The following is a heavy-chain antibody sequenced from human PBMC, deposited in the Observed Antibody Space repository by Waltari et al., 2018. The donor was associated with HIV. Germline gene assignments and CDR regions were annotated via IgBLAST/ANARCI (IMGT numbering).Heavy chain of an antibody. CDR2: LYTSGST. D-gene: IGHD5-12*01. V-gene: IGHV4-61*02. Sequence: QVQLQESGPGLVKPSQTLSLTCTVSGGSISSGSYHWSWIRQPAGKGLEWIGRLYTSGSTDVNPSLKSRATISGDTSKNQFSLKLSSVTAADTAVYYCARAVVGGYDLGNNWFDPWGQGTLVTVSS. J-gene: IGHJ5*02. CDR3: ARAVVGGYDLGNNWFDP. CDR1: GGSISSGSYH.